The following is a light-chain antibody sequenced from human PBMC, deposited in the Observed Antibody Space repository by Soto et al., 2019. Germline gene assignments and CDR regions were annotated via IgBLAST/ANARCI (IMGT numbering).Light chain of an antibody. CDR3: QQYGSSPPT. V-gene: IGKV3-20*01. CDR2: DAS. Sequence: ETVMTQSPATLSVSPGERATLSCRASQSFSSSYLAWYQQIPGQAPRLLINDASRRATGIPDRFSGSGSGTDFTLTISRLEPEDFAVYYCQQYGSSPPTFGQGTKVDIK. J-gene: IGKJ1*01. CDR1: QSFSSSY.